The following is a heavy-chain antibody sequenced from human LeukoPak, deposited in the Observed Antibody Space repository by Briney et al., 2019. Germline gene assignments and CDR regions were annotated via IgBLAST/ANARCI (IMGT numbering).Heavy chain of an antibody. D-gene: IGHD3-22*01. CDR3: ARGVNYYDSSGDNPYFDY. Sequence: AGGSLRLSCAASGFTFSSYDMHWVRQATGKGLEWVSAIGTAGDTYYPGSVKGRFTISRENAKNSLYLQMNSLRAGDTAVYYCARGVNYYDSSGDNPYFDYWGQGTLVTVSS. CDR2: IGTAGDT. V-gene: IGHV3-13*01. J-gene: IGHJ4*02. CDR1: GFTFSSYD.